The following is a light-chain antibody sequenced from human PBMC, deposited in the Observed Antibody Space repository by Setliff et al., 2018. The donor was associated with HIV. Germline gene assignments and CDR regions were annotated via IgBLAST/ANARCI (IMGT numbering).Light chain of an antibody. V-gene: IGLV3-25*03. CDR2: KDI. CDR1: ALPKQY. CDR3: QSADSSGLYKV. Sequence: SYALTQPPSVSVSPGQTARITCSGDALPKQYAYWYQQRPGQAPVVIIYKDIERPSGIPERFSGSSSGTTVTLTISGVQAEDEADYYCQSADSSGLYKVFGGGT. J-gene: IGLJ2*01.